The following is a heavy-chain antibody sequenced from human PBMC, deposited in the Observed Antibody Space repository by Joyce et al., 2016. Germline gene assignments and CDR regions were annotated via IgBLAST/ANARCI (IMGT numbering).Heavy chain of an antibody. J-gene: IGHJ4*02. D-gene: IGHD3-10*01. CDR1: GGSVSSYY. CDR3: ARAYNYGTIGYYFDY. Sequence: QVQLQESGPGLVKPSENLSLTCTVSGGSVSSYYWTWIRQPPGKGLEWIGYIYYSGSTNYNPSLKSRVTISLDTSKNQFSLNLSSVTAADTAVYYCARAYNYGTIGYYFDYWGQGTLVTVSS. V-gene: IGHV4-59*02. CDR2: IYYSGST.